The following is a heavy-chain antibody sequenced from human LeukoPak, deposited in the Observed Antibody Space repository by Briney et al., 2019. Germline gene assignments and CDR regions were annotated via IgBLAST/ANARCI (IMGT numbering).Heavy chain of an antibody. V-gene: IGHV1-2*02. Sequence: GASVKVSCKASGYTFTGYYMHWVRQAPGQGLERMGWINPNSGGTNYAQKFQGRVTMTRDTSISTAYMELSRLRSDDTAVYYCAREVHSSSWYFFDYWGQGTLVTVSS. D-gene: IGHD6-13*01. J-gene: IGHJ4*02. CDR3: AREVHSSSWYFFDY. CDR2: INPNSGGT. CDR1: GYTFTGYY.